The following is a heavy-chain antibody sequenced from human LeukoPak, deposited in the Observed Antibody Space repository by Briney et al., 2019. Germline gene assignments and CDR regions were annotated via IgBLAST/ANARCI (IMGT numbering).Heavy chain of an antibody. CDR2: ISSSSSYI. CDR1: GFTFSSYS. D-gene: IGHD6-13*01. Sequence: GSLRLSCAASGFTFSSYSMNWVRQAPGKGLEWVSSISSSSSYIYYADSVKGRFTISRDNAKNSLYLQMNSLRAEDTAVYYCAKVVYSSSWSGFDYWGQGTLVTVSS. V-gene: IGHV3-21*01. CDR3: AKVVYSSSWSGFDY. J-gene: IGHJ4*02.